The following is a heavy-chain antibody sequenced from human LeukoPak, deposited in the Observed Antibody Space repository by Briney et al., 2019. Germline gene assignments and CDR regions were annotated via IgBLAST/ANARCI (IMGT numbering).Heavy chain of an antibody. CDR3: ARGLVPADYYFDY. CDR2: ITNDGSST. Sequence: PGGSLRLSCAASGFTFSTYWMHWVRQAPGKGLEWVSRITNDGSSTSYAGSVEGRFTISRDNAKNTLYLQMNSLRAEDTAVYYCARGLVPADYYFDYWGQGTLVTVSS. V-gene: IGHV3-74*01. J-gene: IGHJ4*02. CDR1: GFTFSTYW. D-gene: IGHD2-2*01.